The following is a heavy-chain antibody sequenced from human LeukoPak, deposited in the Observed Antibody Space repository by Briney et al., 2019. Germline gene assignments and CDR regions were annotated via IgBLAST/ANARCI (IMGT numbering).Heavy chain of an antibody. V-gene: IGHV4-34*01. D-gene: IGHD3-16*02. CDR2: INHSGST. J-gene: IGHJ4*02. CDR3: ARGHGHYIWGSYRNPGTYYFDY. CDR1: GGSFSGYY. Sequence: PSETLSLTCAVYGGSFSGYYWSWIRQPPGKGLEWIGEINHSGSTNYNPSLKSRVTMSVDTSKNQFSLKLSSVTAADTAVYYCARGHGHYIWGSYRNPGTYYFDYWGQGTLVTVSS.